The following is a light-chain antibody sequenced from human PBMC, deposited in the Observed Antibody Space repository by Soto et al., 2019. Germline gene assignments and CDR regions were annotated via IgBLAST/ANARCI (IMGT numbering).Light chain of an antibody. Sequence: DIRMTQSPSSLSASVGDRVTITCRASQAINNYLTWYQQKPGQVPKLLIYDASTLRSGVQSRFRGSGSGTVFTLTISGPQSDDVATYYCQNYNSAPHSFGQGTRLEIK. J-gene: IGKJ2*01. CDR1: QAINNY. CDR2: DAS. CDR3: QNYNSAPHS. V-gene: IGKV1-27*01.